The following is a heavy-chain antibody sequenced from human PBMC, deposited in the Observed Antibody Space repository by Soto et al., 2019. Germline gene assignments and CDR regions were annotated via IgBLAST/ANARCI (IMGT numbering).Heavy chain of an antibody. J-gene: IGHJ6*02. CDR3: AEDTEGGMDV. V-gene: IGHV3-30*18. Sequence: QVQLVESGGGVVQPGRSLRLSCAASGFTFGSYGMHWVRQAPGKGLEWVAVISYDGSNKYYAHSVKGRFTISRDNSKNTLYLQMNSLRAEDTAVYYCAEDTEGGMDVWGQGTTVTVSS. CDR2: ISYDGSNK. CDR1: GFTFGSYG.